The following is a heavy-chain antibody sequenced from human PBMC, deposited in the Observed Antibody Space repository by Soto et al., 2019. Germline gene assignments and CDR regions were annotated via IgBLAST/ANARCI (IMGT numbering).Heavy chain of an antibody. CDR3: ANYFMSRPWFDT. Sequence: SETLSLTCSVSGGSINNSTSFWVWLRQAPGKGWEWIATINYRVPAEYNPCLRSRVTISVDRCRNVLSLQIDYVTAPDTAVDYCANYFMSRPWFDTWGQGTLVTVSS. D-gene: IGHD6-6*01. V-gene: IGHV4-39*02. J-gene: IGHJ5*02. CDR2: INYRVPA. CDR1: GGSINNSTSF.